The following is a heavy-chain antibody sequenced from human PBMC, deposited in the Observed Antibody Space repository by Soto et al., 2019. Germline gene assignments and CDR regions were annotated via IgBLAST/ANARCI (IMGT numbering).Heavy chain of an antibody. CDR3: ARPGIAAAEGWFDP. CDR1: GGSFSGYY. J-gene: IGHJ5*02. CDR2: INHSGST. Sequence: QVQLQQWGAGLLKPSETLSLTCAVYGGSFSGYYWSWIRQPPGKGLEWIGEINHSGSTNYNPSLKSRVTISVDTSKTQFSLKLSSVTAADTAVYYCARPGIAAAEGWFDPWGQGTLVTVSS. D-gene: IGHD6-13*01. V-gene: IGHV4-34*01.